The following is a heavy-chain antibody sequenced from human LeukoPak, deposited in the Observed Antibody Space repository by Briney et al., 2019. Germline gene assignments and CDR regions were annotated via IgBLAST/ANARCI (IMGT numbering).Heavy chain of an antibody. CDR3: AKGQRPQYSGSPGVFDY. V-gene: IGHV3-23*01. Sequence: HAGGSLRLSCAASGFTFSSYAMSWVRQAPGKGLEWVSAISGSGGSTYYADSVKGRFTISRDNSKNTLYLQMNSLRAEDTAVYYCAKGQRPQYSGSPGVFDYWGQGTLVTVSS. CDR1: GFTFSSYA. D-gene: IGHD1-26*01. J-gene: IGHJ4*02. CDR2: ISGSGGST.